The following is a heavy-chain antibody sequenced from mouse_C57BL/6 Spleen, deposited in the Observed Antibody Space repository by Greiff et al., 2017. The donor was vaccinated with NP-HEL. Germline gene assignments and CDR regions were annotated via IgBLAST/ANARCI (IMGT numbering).Heavy chain of an antibody. CDR1: GYAFSSYW. CDR3: AYGNYGGYYFDY. D-gene: IGHD2-1*01. V-gene: IGHV1-80*01. Sequence: VKLQQSGAELVKPGASVKISCKASGYAFSSYWMNWVKQRPGKGLEWIGQIYPGDGDTNYNGKFKGKATLTADKSSSTAYMQLSSLTSEDSAVYFCAYGNYGGYYFDYWGQGTTLTVSS. CDR2: IYPGDGDT. J-gene: IGHJ2*01.